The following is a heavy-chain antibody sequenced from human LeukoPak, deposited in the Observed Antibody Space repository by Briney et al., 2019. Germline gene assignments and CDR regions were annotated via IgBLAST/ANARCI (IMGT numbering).Heavy chain of an antibody. V-gene: IGHV4-39*02. Sequence: PSETLSLTCTVSGGSISSSSYYWGWIRQPPGKGLEWIGSIDYTGSTYYNPSLKSRVTISVDTSKNQFSLKLSSVTAADTAVYYCARDPGGILLSWFDPWGQGTLVTVSS. CDR1: GGSISSSSYY. CDR3: ARDPGGILLSWFDP. D-gene: IGHD3-10*01. J-gene: IGHJ5*02. CDR2: IDYTGST.